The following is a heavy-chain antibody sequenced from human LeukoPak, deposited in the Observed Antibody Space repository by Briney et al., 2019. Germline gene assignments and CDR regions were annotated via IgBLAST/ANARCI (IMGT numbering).Heavy chain of an antibody. J-gene: IGHJ4*02. V-gene: IGHV3-74*01. CDR2: INSDGSSA. CDR3: AVGAAGLDY. Sequence: GGSLRLSCAASGFTFTSYWIHWVRQAPGKGLVWVSRINSDGSSASYADSAKGRFTISRDNAKNTLYLQMNSLRAEDTAVYYCAVGAAGLDYWGQGTQVTVSS. CDR1: GFTFTSYW. D-gene: IGHD6-13*01.